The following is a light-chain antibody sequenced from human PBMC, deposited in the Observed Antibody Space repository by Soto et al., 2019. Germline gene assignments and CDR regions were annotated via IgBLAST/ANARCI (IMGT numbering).Light chain of an antibody. CDR2: DVS. Sequence: ETVLTQSPATLSVSPGERVTLSCRASETVSTNLAWYQQRPGQAPRLLIYDVSTGATGIPARFSGRRSGTEFTLTISSLQSDDFAVYYCQQYGSSGTFGQGTKV. CDR3: QQYGSSGT. V-gene: IGKV3-15*01. J-gene: IGKJ1*01. CDR1: ETVSTN.